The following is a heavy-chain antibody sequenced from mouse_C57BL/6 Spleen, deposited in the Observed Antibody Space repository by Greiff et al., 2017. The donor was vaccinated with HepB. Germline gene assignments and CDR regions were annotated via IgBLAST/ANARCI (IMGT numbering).Heavy chain of an antibody. CDR2: IYPGDGDT. CDR1: GYAFTSSW. J-gene: IGHJ2*01. V-gene: IGHV1-82*01. Sequence: VKLVESGPELVKPGASVKISCKASGYAFTSSWMNWVKQRPGKGLEWIGRIYPGDGDTNYNGKFKGKATLTADKSSSTAYMQLSSLTSEDSAVYFCARNYGNSLFDYWGQGTTLTVSS. CDR3: ARNYGNSLFDY. D-gene: IGHD1-1*01.